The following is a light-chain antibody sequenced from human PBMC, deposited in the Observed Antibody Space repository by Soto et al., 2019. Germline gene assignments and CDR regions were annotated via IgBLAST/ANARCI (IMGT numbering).Light chain of an antibody. CDR2: AAS. CDR3: QKYSSVPV. J-gene: IGKJ3*01. Sequence: DIQMTQSPTSLSASVGDRVTITCRASQGIRNFVAWYQQKPGKAPKLLIYAASTLQSGVPSRVSGSGSGTDFTLIIYGLQPEDVATYSCQKYSSVPVFGPGTKVEIK. CDR1: QGIRNF. V-gene: IGKV1-27*01.